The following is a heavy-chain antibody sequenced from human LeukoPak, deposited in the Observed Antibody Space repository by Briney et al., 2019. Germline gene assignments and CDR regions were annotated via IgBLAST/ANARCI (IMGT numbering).Heavy chain of an antibody. CDR2: IYSGGST. D-gene: IGHD3-22*01. J-gene: IGHJ3*02. V-gene: IGHV3-53*01. Sequence: GGSLRLSCAASGFTVSSNYMSWVRHAPGKGLEWVSVIYSGGSTYYADSVKGRFTISRDNSMNTLYLQMNSLRAEDTAVYYCASLDSSGYYQGFDIWGQGTTVTVSS. CDR1: GFTVSSNY. CDR3: ASLDSSGYYQGFDI.